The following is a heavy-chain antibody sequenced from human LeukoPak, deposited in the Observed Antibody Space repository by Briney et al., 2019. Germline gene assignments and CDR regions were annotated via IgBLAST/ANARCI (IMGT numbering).Heavy chain of an antibody. Sequence: GGSLRLSCAASGFTFSSYWMHWVRQAPGKVLEWVSSISSSSSYIYYADSVKGRFTISRDNAKSSLYLQMNSLRAEDTAVYYCARDVGPAAAGTIYGMDVWGQGTTVTVSS. CDR3: ARDVGPAAAGTIYGMDV. CDR2: ISSSSSYI. V-gene: IGHV3-21*01. D-gene: IGHD6-13*01. J-gene: IGHJ6*02. CDR1: GFTFSSYW.